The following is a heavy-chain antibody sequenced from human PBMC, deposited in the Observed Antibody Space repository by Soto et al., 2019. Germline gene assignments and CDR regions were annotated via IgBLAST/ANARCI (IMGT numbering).Heavy chain of an antibody. V-gene: IGHV3-30-3*01. CDR3: ARDCLVLVVVPDAFDI. Sequence: SLRRSCAASGFTFSSYAMHWVRQAPGKGLEWVAVISYDGSNKYYADSVKGRFTISRDNSKNTLYLQMNSLRAEDTAVYYCARDCLVLVVVPDAFDIWGQGTRGT. J-gene: IGHJ3*02. CDR1: GFTFSSYA. D-gene: IGHD3-9*01. CDR2: ISYDGSNK.